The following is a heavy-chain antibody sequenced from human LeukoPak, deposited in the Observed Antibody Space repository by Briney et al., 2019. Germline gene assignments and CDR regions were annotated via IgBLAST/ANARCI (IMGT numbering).Heavy chain of an antibody. V-gene: IGHV3-7*01. CDR3: ARDRRAPYYGFRSGYIDHYYMDV. Sequence: GGSLRLSCAASEFTFNNYWMSWVRQAPGKGLEWVANIKQDGSEKYYVDSVKGRFTISRDNAKDSLYLQMNSLRAEDTAVYYCARDRRAPYYGFRSGYIDHYYMDVWGKGTTVTVPS. J-gene: IGHJ6*03. D-gene: IGHD3-3*01. CDR1: EFTFNNYW. CDR2: IKQDGSEK.